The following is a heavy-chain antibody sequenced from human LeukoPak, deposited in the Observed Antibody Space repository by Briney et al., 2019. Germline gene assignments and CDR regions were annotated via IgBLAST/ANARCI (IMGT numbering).Heavy chain of an antibody. CDR1: GFSFNSYS. J-gene: IGHJ4*02. CDR2: ITSSSSYI. D-gene: IGHD6-13*01. V-gene: IGHV3-21*01. CDR3: ARVYSSSWYSGY. Sequence: GGSLRLSCAASGFSFNSYSMNWVRQAPGKGLEWVSSITSSSSYIYYADSVKGRFTISRDNAKNSLYLQMNSLRAEDTAVYYCARVYSSSWYSGYWGQGTPVTVSS.